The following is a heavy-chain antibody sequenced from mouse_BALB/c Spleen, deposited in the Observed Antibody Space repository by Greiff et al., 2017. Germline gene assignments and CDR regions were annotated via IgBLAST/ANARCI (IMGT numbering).Heavy chain of an antibody. J-gene: IGHJ3*01. Sequence: VQLQQSGAELVKPGASVKLSCKASGYTFTSYYMYWVKQRPGQGLEWIGEINPSNGGTNFNEKFKSKATLTVDKSSSTAYMQLSSLTSEDSAVYYCARGLYYDYDVKGAYWGQGTLVTVSA. CDR1: GYTFTSYY. CDR2: INPSNGGT. CDR3: ARGLYYDYDVKGAY. V-gene: IGHV1S81*02. D-gene: IGHD2-4*01.